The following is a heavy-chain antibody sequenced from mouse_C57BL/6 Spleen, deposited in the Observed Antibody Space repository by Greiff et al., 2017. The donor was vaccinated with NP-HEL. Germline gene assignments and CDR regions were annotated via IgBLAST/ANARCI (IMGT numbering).Heavy chain of an antibody. V-gene: IGHV1-69*01. J-gene: IGHJ3*01. Sequence: QVQLQQPGAELVMPGASVKLSCKASGYTFTSYWMHWVKQRPGQGLEWIGEIDPSDSYTNYNQKFKGKSTLTVDKSSSTAYMQLSSLTSEDSAVYYCARAGSSGYVWFAYWGQGTLVTVSA. CDR1: GYTFTSYW. CDR2: IDPSDSYT. D-gene: IGHD3-2*02. CDR3: ARAGSSGYVWFAY.